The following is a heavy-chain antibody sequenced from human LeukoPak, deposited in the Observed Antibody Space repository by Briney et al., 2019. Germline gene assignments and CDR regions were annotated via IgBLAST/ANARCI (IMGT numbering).Heavy chain of an antibody. CDR3: ARSSFDYYDSSGSQNFDY. CDR1: GGSISSYY. Sequence: SETLSLTCTVSGGSISSYYWSWLRQPPGKGLEWIGYIYYSGSTNYNPSLKSRVTISVDTSKNQFSLKLSSVTAADTAVYYCARSSFDYYDSSGSQNFDYWGQGTLVTVSS. J-gene: IGHJ4*02. CDR2: IYYSGST. V-gene: IGHV4-59*01. D-gene: IGHD3-22*01.